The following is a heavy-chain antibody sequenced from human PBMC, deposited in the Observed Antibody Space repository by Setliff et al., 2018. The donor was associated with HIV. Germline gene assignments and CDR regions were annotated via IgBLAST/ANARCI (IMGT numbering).Heavy chain of an antibody. CDR1: GGTFGIYG. V-gene: IGHV1-69*05. Sequence: SVKVSCKASGGTFGIYGISWVRQAPGQGLEWMGGTIPMFGTANYAQKFQDRFTITTDESTSTAYMELSSLRSDDTAVYYCARGPRVGTHLWLFYYWGQGTLVTVSS. J-gene: IGHJ4*02. CDR3: ARGPRVGTHLWLFYY. D-gene: IGHD5-18*01. CDR2: TIPMFGTA.